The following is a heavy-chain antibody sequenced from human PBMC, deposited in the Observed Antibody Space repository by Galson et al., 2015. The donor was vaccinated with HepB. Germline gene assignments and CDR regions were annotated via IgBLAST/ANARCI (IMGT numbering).Heavy chain of an antibody. CDR3: ARKIRGYSYGYGAFDI. V-gene: IGHV2-26*01. CDR2: IFSNDEK. Sequence: PALVKPTQTLTLTCTVSGFSLSNARMGVSWIRQPPGKALEWLAHIFSNDEKSYSTSLKSRLTISKDTSKSQVVLTMTNMDPVDTATYYCARKIRGYSYGYGAFDIWGQGTMVTVSS. J-gene: IGHJ3*02. D-gene: IGHD5-18*01. CDR1: GFSLSNARMG.